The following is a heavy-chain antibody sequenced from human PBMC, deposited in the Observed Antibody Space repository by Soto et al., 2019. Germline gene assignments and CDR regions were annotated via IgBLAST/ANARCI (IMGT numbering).Heavy chain of an antibody. D-gene: IGHD1-1*01. V-gene: IGHV1-3*01. J-gene: IGHJ4*02. CDR2: INPANGDT. Sequence: ASVKVSCKTSGYTFTTFFLHWMRQAPGQRLEWMGWINPANGDTMYSQKFLGRVSNTRDTSATTAYMELTSLTSEDTAIYYCARGPSTGCPDSWGQGTLVTVSS. CDR1: GYTFTTFF. CDR3: ARGPSTGCPDS.